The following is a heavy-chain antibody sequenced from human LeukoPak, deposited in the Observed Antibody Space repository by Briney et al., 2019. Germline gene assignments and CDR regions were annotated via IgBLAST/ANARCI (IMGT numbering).Heavy chain of an antibody. Sequence: PSETLSLTCAVYGGSLNGHYWSWIRQPPGKGLEWIGESGHRGGTKFNPSLKSRVTISADTSKNQFSLKMSSVTAADTAIYYCAKNGQSGFSFDPWAREPWSPSPQ. CDR2: SGHRGGT. CDR1: GGSLNGHY. J-gene: IGHJ5*02. CDR3: AKNGQSGFSFDP. D-gene: IGHD2-8*01. V-gene: IGHV4-34*01.